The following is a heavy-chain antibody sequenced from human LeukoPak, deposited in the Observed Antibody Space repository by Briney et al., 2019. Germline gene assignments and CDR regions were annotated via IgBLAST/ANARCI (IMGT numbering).Heavy chain of an antibody. V-gene: IGHV4-59*01. Sequence: SETLSLTSTVSGGSISSYYWSWLRQPPGKGLEWIGYIYYSGSTNYNPSLKSRVTISVDTSKNQFSLKLSSVTAADTAVYYCARGAYYGSGSYIYWGQGTLVTVSS. CDR2: IYYSGST. CDR1: GGSISSYY. CDR3: ARGAYYGSGSYIY. J-gene: IGHJ4*02. D-gene: IGHD3-10*01.